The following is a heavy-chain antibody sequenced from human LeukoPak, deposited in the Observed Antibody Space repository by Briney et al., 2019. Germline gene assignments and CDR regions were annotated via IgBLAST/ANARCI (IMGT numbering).Heavy chain of an antibody. J-gene: IGHJ5*02. CDR1: GYTLTELS. CDR2: FDPEDGET. D-gene: IGHD4-11*01. V-gene: IGHV1-24*01. Sequence: ASVKVSCKVSGYTLTELSMHWVRQAPGKGLEWVGGFDPEDGETIYAQKFQGRVTMTEDTSTDTAYMELSSLRSEDTAVYYCATVGFTVTTFYGWFDPWGQGTLVTVSS. CDR3: ATVGFTVTTFYGWFDP.